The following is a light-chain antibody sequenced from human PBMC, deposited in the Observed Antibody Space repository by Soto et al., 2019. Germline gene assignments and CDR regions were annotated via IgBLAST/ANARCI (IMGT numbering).Light chain of an antibody. Sequence: QSALTQPASVSGSPGPSTPLPPTPTPRHLGASNYVSWYQQHPGQAPKLMISDVNNRPSGISDRFSGSKSGNTASLTISGLQAEDEADYYCYSWNSNSDTHYVFGTGTKLTVL. CDR1: PRHLGASNY. CDR3: YSWNSNSDTHYV. CDR2: DVN. V-gene: IGLV2-14*03. J-gene: IGLJ1*01.